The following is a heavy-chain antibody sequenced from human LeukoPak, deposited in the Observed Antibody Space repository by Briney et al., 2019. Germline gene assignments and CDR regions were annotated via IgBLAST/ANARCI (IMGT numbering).Heavy chain of an antibody. CDR1: GVSITSNY. CDR2: THHSGAT. CDR3: ARSSGHSYSDFDY. Sequence: SETLSLTCSVSGVSITSNYWSWIRQPPGKGLEWLGYTHHSGATSYNPSLKSRSTMSLDTSNNQFSLKLSSVTAADTAVYYCARSSGHSYSDFDYWGQGNLVTVSS. J-gene: IGHJ4*02. D-gene: IGHD5-18*01. V-gene: IGHV4-59*01.